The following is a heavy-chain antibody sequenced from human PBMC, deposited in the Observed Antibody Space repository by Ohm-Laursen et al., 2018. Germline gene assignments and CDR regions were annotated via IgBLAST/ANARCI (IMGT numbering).Heavy chain of an antibody. CDR3: AAISVVGATTGGDLEY. CDR1: GFTFTSSA. CDR2: IVVGSGNT. Sequence: GASVKVSCKPSGFTFTSSAMQWVRQARGQRLEWIGWIVVGSGNTNYAQKFQERVTITRDMSTSTAYMELSSLRSEDTAVYYCAAISVVGATTGGDLEYWGQGTLVTVSS. D-gene: IGHD1-26*01. J-gene: IGHJ4*02. V-gene: IGHV1-58*02.